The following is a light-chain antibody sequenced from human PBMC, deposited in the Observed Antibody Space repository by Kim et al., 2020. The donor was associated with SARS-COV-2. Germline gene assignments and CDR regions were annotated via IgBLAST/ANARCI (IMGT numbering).Light chain of an antibody. CDR1: NMGSKN. Sequence: SYELTQPLSVSVALGQTARITCGGNNMGSKNVRWYQQKPGQAPVLVIYRDSNRPSGIPERFSGSNSGNTATLTISSAQAGDEADYYCQVWDSSTVVFGGGTQLTVL. V-gene: IGLV3-9*01. CDR2: RDS. CDR3: QVWDSSTVV. J-gene: IGLJ2*01.